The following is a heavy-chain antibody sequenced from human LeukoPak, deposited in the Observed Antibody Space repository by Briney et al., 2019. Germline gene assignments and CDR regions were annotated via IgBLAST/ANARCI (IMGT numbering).Heavy chain of an antibody. CDR1: GFTFSSYF. CDR2: IWSDGTNE. V-gene: IGHV3-33*06. J-gene: IGHJ6*02. Sequence: PGRSLRLSCAGSGFTFSSYFMHWVRQAPGKGLEWVSVIWSDGTNEYYADSVKGRFTISRDNSKNTLYLQMNSLRAEDTAVYYCAKDLPAMDYYYYGMDVWGQGTTVTVSS. CDR3: AKDLPAMDYYYYGMDV. D-gene: IGHD5-18*01.